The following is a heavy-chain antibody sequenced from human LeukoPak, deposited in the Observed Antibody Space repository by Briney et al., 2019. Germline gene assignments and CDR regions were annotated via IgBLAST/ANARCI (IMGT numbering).Heavy chain of an antibody. Sequence: GGSPRLSCAASGFTFDDYAMQWVRQAPGKGLEWVSGFRWKRQRIGHADSGKGRLTIRRDNRKQSLYLQMNSLRGEDTDLYYCAKTPFDYLGQGTLVTVSS. J-gene: IGHJ4*02. CDR1: GFTFDDYA. V-gene: IGHV3-9*01. CDR3: AKTPFDY. CDR2: FRWKRQRI.